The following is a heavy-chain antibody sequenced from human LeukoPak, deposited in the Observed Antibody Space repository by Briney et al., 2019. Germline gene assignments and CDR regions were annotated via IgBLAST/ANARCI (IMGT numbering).Heavy chain of an antibody. V-gene: IGHV4-61*02. CDR1: GDSISSGSFC. CDR2: IYISGST. D-gene: IGHD6-19*01. CDR3: ATVAGTGRWFDP. Sequence: ASETLSLTCTVSGDSISSGSFCWSWIRQPAGKGLEWIGRIYISGSTNYNPSLKSRVIMSVDTSKNQFSLKLSSVTAADTAVYYCATVAGTGRWFDPWGQGTLVTVSS. J-gene: IGHJ5*02.